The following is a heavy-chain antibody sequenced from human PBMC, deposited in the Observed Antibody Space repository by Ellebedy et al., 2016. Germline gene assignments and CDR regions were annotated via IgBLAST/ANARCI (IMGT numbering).Heavy chain of an antibody. D-gene: IGHD3-10*01. CDR2: ISHDGSKM. J-gene: IGHJ4*02. V-gene: IGHV3-30*04. Sequence: GESLKISCAASGFTFSTYTMHWVRQAPGKGLECLSVISHDGSKMYYVESVRGRFTVSRDNSKNMVYLQMNSLGVEDTAIYYCVRDGRFRGSGRSAYFDYWGQGMLVTVSS. CDR1: GFTFSTYT. CDR3: VRDGRFRGSGRSAYFDY.